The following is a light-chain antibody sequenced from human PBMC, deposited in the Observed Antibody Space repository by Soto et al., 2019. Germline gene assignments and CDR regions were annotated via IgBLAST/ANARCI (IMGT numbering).Light chain of an antibody. CDR3: QQSYSTPRT. CDR2: AAS. V-gene: IGKV1-39*01. CDR1: QSISSY. Sequence: DIQMTQSPSSLSASVGDRVTITCRASQSISSYLNWYQQKPGKAPKLLIYAASSLQIGVPSRFSGSGSGTDFTLTISRRQPEDFVNYECQQSYSTPRTFGQGPQLEIK. J-gene: IGKJ2*02.